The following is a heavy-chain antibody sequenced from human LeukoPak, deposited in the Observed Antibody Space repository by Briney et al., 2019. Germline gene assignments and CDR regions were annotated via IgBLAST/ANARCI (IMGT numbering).Heavy chain of an antibody. D-gene: IGHD3-22*01. V-gene: IGHV1-2*02. CDR1: GYTFTGYY. Sequence: ASVKVSCKASGYTFTGYYMHWVRQAPGQGLEWMGWINPNSGGTNYAQKFQGRVTMTRDTSISTAYMELSRLRSDDTTVYYCARGQSYDSSGYYPLLPWGQGTLVTVSS. CDR3: ARGQSYDSSGYYPLLP. J-gene: IGHJ4*02. CDR2: INPNSGGT.